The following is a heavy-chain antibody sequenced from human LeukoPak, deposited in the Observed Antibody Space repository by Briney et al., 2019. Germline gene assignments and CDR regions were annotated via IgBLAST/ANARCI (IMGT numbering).Heavy chain of an antibody. D-gene: IGHD6-19*01. CDR2: IYTSGST. Sequence: PSQTLSLTCTVSGGSISSGSYYWSWIRQPAGKGLEWIGRIYTSGSTNYNPSLKSRVTISVDTSKNQFSLKLSSVTAADTAVYYCARDRGVAGTFDYWGQGTLVTVSS. V-gene: IGHV4-61*02. J-gene: IGHJ4*02. CDR3: ARDRGVAGTFDY. CDR1: GGSISSGSYY.